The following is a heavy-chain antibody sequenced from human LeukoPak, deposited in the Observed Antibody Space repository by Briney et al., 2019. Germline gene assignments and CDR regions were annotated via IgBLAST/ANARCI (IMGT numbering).Heavy chain of an antibody. CDR1: GGSISSSNW. Sequence: SETLSLTCAVSGGSISSSNWWNWVRPPPGKGLEWIGEIYHSGSTNYNPSLKRRVTLSVDKSKNQFSLKLTSVTAADTAVYYCAAAAVALDYWGQGTLVTVSS. CDR2: IYHSGST. V-gene: IGHV4-4*02. J-gene: IGHJ4*02. CDR3: AAAAVALDY. D-gene: IGHD6-19*01.